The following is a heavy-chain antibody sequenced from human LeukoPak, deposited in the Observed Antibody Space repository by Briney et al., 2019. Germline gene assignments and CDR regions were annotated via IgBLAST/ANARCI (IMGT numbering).Heavy chain of an antibody. V-gene: IGHV4-39*01. D-gene: IGHD2-21*02. CDR3: ARHVPAIVVVTAILGYHDY. CDR1: GGSISSSSYY. J-gene: IGHJ4*02. CDR2: IYYSGST. Sequence: SETLSLTCTVSGGSISSSSYYWGWIRQPPGKGLEWIGSIYYSGSTYYNPSLKSRVTISVDTSKNQFSLKLSSVTTADTAVYYCARHVPAIVVVTAILGYHDYWGQGTLVTVSS.